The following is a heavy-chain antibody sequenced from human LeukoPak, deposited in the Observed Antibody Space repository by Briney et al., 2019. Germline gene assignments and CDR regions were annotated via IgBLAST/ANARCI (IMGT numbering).Heavy chain of an antibody. D-gene: IGHD2-8*01. V-gene: IGHV1-69*13. J-gene: IGHJ4*02. CDR1: GYTFTSYD. CDR3: VYGTWDYFDY. CDR2: IIPIFGTA. Sequence: SVKVSCKASGYTFTSYDINWVRQATGQGLEWMGGIIPIFGTANYAQKFQGRVTITADESTSTAYMELSSLRSEDTAVYYCVYGTWDYFDYWGQGTLVTVSS.